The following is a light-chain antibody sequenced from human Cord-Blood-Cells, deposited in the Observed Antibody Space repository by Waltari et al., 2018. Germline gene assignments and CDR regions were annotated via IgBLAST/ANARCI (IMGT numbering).Light chain of an antibody. Sequence: DIVMTQSPLSLPVTPGEPASISCRSSQSLLHSNGYNYLDWYLQKPGQSPQLLIYWGSNRASEVPDRFSGRGSGTDFTLKISRVEAEDVGVYYCMQALQTPRFGQGTRLEIK. CDR2: WGS. CDR1: QSLLHSNGYNY. J-gene: IGKJ5*01. CDR3: MQALQTPR. V-gene: IGKV2-28*01.